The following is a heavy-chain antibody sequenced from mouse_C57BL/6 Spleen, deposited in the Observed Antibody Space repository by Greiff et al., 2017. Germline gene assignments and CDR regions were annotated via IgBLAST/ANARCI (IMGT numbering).Heavy chain of an antibody. V-gene: IGHV1-18*01. J-gene: IGHJ4*01. D-gene: IGHD1-1*01. CDR3: ARRVLTTDYYAMDY. Sequence: VQLQQPGPELVKPGASVKIPCKASGYTFTDYNMDWVKQSHGQSLEWIGDINPNNGGTIYNQKFKGKATLTVDKSSSTAYMELRSLTSEDTAVYYCARRVLTTDYYAMDYWGQGTSVTVSS. CDR1: GYTFTDYN. CDR2: INPNNGGT.